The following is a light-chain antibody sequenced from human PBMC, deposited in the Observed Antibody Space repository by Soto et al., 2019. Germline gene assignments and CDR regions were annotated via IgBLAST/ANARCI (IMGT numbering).Light chain of an antibody. CDR2: DAS. J-gene: IGKJ4*01. Sequence: EIVLAKSTATGSLSPGERATLSCRASQSVSRYLAWYQQKPGQAPRLLIYDASNRATGIPARFSGSGSGTDFTLNISSLGPEDFAVYYCQQRINWCPSLTFGGRTNVDIK. CDR1: QSVSRY. CDR3: QQRINWCPSLT. V-gene: IGKV3-11*01.